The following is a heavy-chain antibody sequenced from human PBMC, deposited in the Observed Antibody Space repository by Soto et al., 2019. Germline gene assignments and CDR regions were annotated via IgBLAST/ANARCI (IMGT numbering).Heavy chain of an antibody. CDR2: IKSKPDGGTT. Sequence: EVQRVESGGGLVNPGGSIRLSCAASGFTFSNAWMNWVRQAPWTGLEWVGRIKSKPDGGTTDYDAPGKGRFTISRNNSKNTLYLQMKSLKTEDTAVYYCTTDPVRFLEWPPYYYYYGMDVWGQGTTVTVSS. CDR3: TTDPVRFLEWPPYYYYYGMDV. CDR1: GFTFSNAW. D-gene: IGHD3-3*01. V-gene: IGHV3-15*07. J-gene: IGHJ6*02.